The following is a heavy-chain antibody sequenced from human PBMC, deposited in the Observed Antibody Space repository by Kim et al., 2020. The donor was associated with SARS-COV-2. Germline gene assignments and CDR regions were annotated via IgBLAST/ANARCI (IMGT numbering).Heavy chain of an antibody. CDR2: IYYSGST. CDR1: GGSISSSSYY. J-gene: IGHJ3*02. Sequence: SETLSLTCTVSGGSISSSSYYWGWIRQPPGKGLEWIGSIYYSGSTYYNPSLKSRVTISVDTSKNQFSLKLSSVTAADTAVYYCVRLPSSGWLDAFDIWGQGTMVTVSS. D-gene: IGHD6-19*01. CDR3: VRLPSSGWLDAFDI. V-gene: IGHV4-39*01.